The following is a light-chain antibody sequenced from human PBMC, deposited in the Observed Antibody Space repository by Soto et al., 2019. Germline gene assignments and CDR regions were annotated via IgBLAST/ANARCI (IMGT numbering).Light chain of an antibody. CDR3: SSYTSSSRV. J-gene: IGLJ2*01. Sequence: QSALTQPASVSGSPGQSITISCTGTSSDVGGYNYVSWYQQHPGKAPKLMIYDVSNWPSGVSNRISGSKSGNTASLTISGLKAEDEADYYCSSYTSSSRVFGGGPQLTVL. V-gene: IGLV2-14*01. CDR2: DVS. CDR1: SSDVGGYNY.